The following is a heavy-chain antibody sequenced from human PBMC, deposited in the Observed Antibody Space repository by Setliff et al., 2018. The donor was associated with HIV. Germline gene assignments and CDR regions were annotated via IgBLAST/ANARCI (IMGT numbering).Heavy chain of an antibody. Sequence: ASVKVSCKASGYTFTGYYMHWVRQAPGQGLEWMGWINPNSGGTNYAQKFQGRVTMTRDTSISTAYMELSRLRSDDTAVYYCARDLPPAMIVVAAGDNWGQGTLVTVS. V-gene: IGHV1-2*02. CDR1: GYTFTGYY. J-gene: IGHJ4*02. CDR2: INPNSGGT. CDR3: ARDLPPAMIVVAAGDN. D-gene: IGHD3-22*01.